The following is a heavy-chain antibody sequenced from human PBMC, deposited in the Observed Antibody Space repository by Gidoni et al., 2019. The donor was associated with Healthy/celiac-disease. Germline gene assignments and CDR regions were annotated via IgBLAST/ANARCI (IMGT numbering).Heavy chain of an antibody. Sequence: EVQPLESVGGLVPPGGSLRLSCAASRFTFSGSAMSWVRQAPGKGLDWVSDISGSSGNTYYADSVKGRFTISRDNSKNTLYLQMNSLRAEDTAVYYCARPVVVAATPGYFDYWGQGTLVTVSS. CDR2: ISGSSGNT. J-gene: IGHJ4*02. V-gene: IGHV3-23*01. D-gene: IGHD2-15*01. CDR1: RFTFSGSA. CDR3: ARPVVVAATPGYFDY.